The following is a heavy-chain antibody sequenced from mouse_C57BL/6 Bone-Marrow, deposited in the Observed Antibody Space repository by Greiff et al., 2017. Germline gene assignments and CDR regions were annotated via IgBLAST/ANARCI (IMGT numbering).Heavy chain of an antibody. CDR2: IYPGSGST. Sequence: VQLQQPGAELVKPGASVKMSCKASGYTFTSYWITWVKQRPGQGLEWIGDIYPGSGSTNYNEKFKSKATLTVDTSSSTAYMQLSGLTSEDSAVYYCATIYYDYDYWYFDVWGTGTTVTVSS. CDR1: GYTFTSYW. CDR3: ATIYYDYDYWYFDV. J-gene: IGHJ1*03. D-gene: IGHD2-4*01. V-gene: IGHV1-55*01.